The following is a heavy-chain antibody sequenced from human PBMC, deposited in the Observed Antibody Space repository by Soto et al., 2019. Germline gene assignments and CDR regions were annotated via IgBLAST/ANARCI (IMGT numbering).Heavy chain of an antibody. CDR1: GYIFTGYY. V-gene: IGHV1-2*02. CDR3: ARGDIVLVPASEGNWFDP. J-gene: IGHJ5*02. Sequence: QVRLVQSGAEVKRPGASVKVSCTASGYIFTGYYIYWVRQAPGQGLEWMGWINPNTGDTNYAQKFQGRLRLTRDTPTSTVSMELSSLGHDDTAVYYCARGDIVLVPASEGNWFDPWGQGTLVTVS. D-gene: IGHD2-2*01. CDR2: INPNTGDT.